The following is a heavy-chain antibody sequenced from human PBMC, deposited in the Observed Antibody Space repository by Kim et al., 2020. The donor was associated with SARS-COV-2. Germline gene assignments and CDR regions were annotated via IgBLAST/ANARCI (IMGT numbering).Heavy chain of an antibody. J-gene: IGHJ5*02. Sequence: SETLSLTCTVSGGSISSSSYYWGWIRQPPGKGLEWIGSIYYSGSTYYNPSLKSRVTISVDTSKNQFSLKLSSVTAADTAVYYCARQGLKDIVVVVAATPTWFDPWGQGTLVTVSS. D-gene: IGHD2-15*01. CDR3: ARQGLKDIVVVVAATPTWFDP. CDR2: IYYSGST. V-gene: IGHV4-39*01. CDR1: GGSISSSSYY.